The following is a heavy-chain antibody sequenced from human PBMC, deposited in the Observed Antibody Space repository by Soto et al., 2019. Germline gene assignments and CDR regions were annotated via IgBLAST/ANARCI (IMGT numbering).Heavy chain of an antibody. J-gene: IGHJ4*02. D-gene: IGHD6-13*01. Sequence: GGSLRLSCAASGFTFSSYAMSWVRQAPGKGLEWVSAISGSGGSTYYADSVKGRFTISRDNSKNTLYLQMNSLRAEDTAVYYCAKDAAGYSSSWYGYWGQGTLVTSPQ. CDR3: AKDAAGYSSSWYGY. CDR2: ISGSGGST. CDR1: GFTFSSYA. V-gene: IGHV3-23*01.